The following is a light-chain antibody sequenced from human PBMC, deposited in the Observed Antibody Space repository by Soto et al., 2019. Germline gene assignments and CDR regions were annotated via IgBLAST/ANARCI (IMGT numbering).Light chain of an antibody. CDR2: AAS. CDR1: QSIGSY. V-gene: IGKV1-27*01. J-gene: IGKJ4*02. Sequence: DIQMTQSPSTLSVSLGDRATITCRASQSIGSYLAWFQQRPGKVPKLLIYAASTMHSGVPSRFSGSGSGTEFTLTISSLQPEDFATYYCQKYNSSPRTFGGGTRVEIK. CDR3: QKYNSSPRT.